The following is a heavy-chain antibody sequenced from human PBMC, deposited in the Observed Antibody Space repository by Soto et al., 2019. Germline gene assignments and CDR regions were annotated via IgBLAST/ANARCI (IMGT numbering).Heavy chain of an antibody. CDR1: EFRFSDYG. J-gene: IGHJ6*02. D-gene: IGHD4-17*01. CDR2: ISGSGGST. V-gene: IGHV3-23*01. CDR3: AKVWERTVTTRNYFYGMDV. Sequence: EVQLLESGGGLVLPGGSLRLSCEASEFRFSDYGMNWVRQAPGKGLEWVSSISGSGGSTYYADSVKGRFTISRDNYMNTLILQMNRLRAEDTAVYYCAKVWERTVTTRNYFYGMDVWGQGTTVTVSS.